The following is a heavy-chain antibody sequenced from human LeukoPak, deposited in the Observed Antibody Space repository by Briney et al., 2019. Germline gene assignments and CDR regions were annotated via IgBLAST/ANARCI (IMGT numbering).Heavy chain of an antibody. V-gene: IGHV4-59*08. CDR2: IHYTGST. J-gene: IGHJ6*03. CDR1: GGSINSYY. CDR3: ARLHYGGNYGYYFYYMDV. Sequence: PSETLSLTCTVSGGSINSYYWSWIRQPPGKGLECIGYIHYTGSTNYNPSLKSRVTISVDTSKSQFSLKLSSVTAADTAVYYCARLHYGGNYGYYFYYMDVWGKGTTVTISS. D-gene: IGHD4-23*01.